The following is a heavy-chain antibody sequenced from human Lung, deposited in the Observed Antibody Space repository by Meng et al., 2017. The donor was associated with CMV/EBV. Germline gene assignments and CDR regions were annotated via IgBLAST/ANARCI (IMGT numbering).Heavy chain of an antibody. V-gene: IGHV4-4*02. CDR2: IYHSGST. J-gene: IGHJ4*02. Sequence: QVPLQEPGPGLVKPSGTLSLTLPVSGGSISSSNWWSLVRQPPGKGLEWIGEIYHSGSTNYNPSLKSRVTISVDKSKNQFSLKLSSVTAADTAVYYCASFPPPGKQWLVTDYWGQGTLVTVSS. CDR3: ASFPPPGKQWLVTDY. CDR1: GGSISSSNW. D-gene: IGHD6-19*01.